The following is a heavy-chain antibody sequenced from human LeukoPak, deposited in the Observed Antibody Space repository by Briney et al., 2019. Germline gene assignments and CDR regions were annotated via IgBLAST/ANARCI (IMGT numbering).Heavy chain of an antibody. J-gene: IGHJ3*02. CDR3: ARGRGDYDISDAFDI. CDR1: GYTFTGYY. V-gene: IGHV1-18*04. CDR2: INPNSGNT. Sequence: ASVKVSCKASGYTFTGYYMHWVRQAPGQGLEWMGWINPNSGNTNYAQKLQGRVTMTTDTSTSTAYMELRSLRSDDTAVYYCARGRGDYDISDAFDIWGQGTMVTVSS. D-gene: IGHD3-9*01.